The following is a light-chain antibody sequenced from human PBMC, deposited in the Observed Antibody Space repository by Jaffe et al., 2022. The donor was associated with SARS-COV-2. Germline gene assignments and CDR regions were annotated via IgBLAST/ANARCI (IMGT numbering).Light chain of an antibody. Sequence: QTVVTQEPSFSVSPGGTVTLTCGLSSGSVSTSNYPSWYQQTPGQAPRTLIYSTNTRSSGVPDRFSGSILGNKAALTITGAQADDESDYYCVLYMGSGLRVFGGGTKLTVL. J-gene: IGLJ3*02. V-gene: IGLV8-61*01. CDR3: VLYMGSGLRV. CDR1: SGSVSTSNY. CDR2: STN.